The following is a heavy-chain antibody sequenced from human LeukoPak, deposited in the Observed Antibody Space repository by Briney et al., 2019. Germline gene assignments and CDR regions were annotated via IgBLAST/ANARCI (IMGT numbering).Heavy chain of an antibody. CDR2: ISGSGGST. CDR3: AKDGAVAYCTNGVCYTSGWYFDL. D-gene: IGHD2-8*01. CDR1: GFTFSSYW. V-gene: IGHV3-23*01. Sequence: GGSLRLSCAASGFTFSSYWMSWVRQAPGKGLEWVSAISGSGGSTYYADSVKGRFTISRDNSKNTLYLQMNSLRAEDTAVYYCAKDGAVAYCTNGVCYTSGWYFDLWGRGTLVTVSS. J-gene: IGHJ2*01.